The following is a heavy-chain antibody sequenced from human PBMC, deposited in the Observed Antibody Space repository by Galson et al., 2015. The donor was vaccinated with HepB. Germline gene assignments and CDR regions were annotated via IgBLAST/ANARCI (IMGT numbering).Heavy chain of an antibody. CDR2: ISGSGGST. Sequence: SLRLSCAASGFTFSSYAMSWVRQAPGKGLEWVSAISGSGGSTYYADSVKGRFTISRDNSKNTLYLQMDSLRAEDTAVYYCAKAQVRTIFGVVIPYGGGANFDYWGQGTLVTVSS. V-gene: IGHV3-23*01. J-gene: IGHJ4*02. CDR1: GFTFSSYA. CDR3: AKAQVRTIFGVVIPYGGGANFDY. D-gene: IGHD3-3*01.